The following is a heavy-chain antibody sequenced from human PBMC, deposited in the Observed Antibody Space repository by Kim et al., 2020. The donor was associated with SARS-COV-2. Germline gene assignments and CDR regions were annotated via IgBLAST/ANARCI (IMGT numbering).Heavy chain of an antibody. CDR3: ARMAGELVRFWDY. Sequence: YAQKLQGRVTMTTDTSTSTAYMELRSLRSDDTAVYYCARMAGELVRFWDYWGQGTLVTVSS. J-gene: IGHJ4*02. D-gene: IGHD6-6*01. V-gene: IGHV1-18*01.